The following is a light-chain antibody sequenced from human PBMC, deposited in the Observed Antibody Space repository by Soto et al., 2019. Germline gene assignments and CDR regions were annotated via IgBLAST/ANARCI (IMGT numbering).Light chain of an antibody. CDR1: SSDVGGYNY. J-gene: IGLJ1*01. Sequence: QSVLTQPPSASGSPGQSVTISCTGTSSDVGGYNYVSWYQQHPGKAPKLMIYEVSKWPSGVPDRFSGSKSGNTASLTVSGLQAEDEADYYCSSYAGSFYVFGTGTKLTVL. CDR3: SSYAGSFYV. CDR2: EVS. V-gene: IGLV2-8*01.